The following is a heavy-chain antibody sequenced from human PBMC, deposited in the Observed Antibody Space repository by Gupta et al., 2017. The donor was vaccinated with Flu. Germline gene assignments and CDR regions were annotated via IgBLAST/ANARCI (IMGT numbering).Heavy chain of an antibody. Sequence: EVQLVESGGGLVKPGGSLRLSCAASGFTFMNAWMTWVRQAPGKGLEWVGRSKSQVDGGSTDYVSPVKDRCTSARDDSKTTIYIQRNGLTTEDTAREECARIEEDGTGNYRDVWGKGNTGTVSS. CDR1: GFTFMNAW. CDR2: SKSQVDGGST. J-gene: IGHJ6*03. V-gene: IGHV3-15*01. D-gene: IGHD6-19*01. CDR3: ARIEEDGTGNYRDV.